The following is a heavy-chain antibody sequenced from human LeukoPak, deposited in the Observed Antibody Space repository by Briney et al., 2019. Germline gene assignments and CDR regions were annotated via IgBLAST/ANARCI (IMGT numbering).Heavy chain of an antibody. CDR2: IRSKANSYAT. V-gene: IGHV3-73*01. CDR3: TRLWFGEPPPFRRFMDV. D-gene: IGHD3-10*01. CDR1: GFTFSGSA. J-gene: IGHJ6*03. Sequence: GGSLRLSCAASGFTFSGSAMHWVRQASGKGLEWVGRIRSKANSYATAYAASVKGRFTISRDDSKNTAYLQMNSLKTEDTAVYYYTRLWFGEPPPFRRFMDVWGKGTTVTVSS.